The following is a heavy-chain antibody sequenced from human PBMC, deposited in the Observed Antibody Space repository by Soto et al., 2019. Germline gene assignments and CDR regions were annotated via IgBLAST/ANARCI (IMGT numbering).Heavy chain of an antibody. V-gene: IGHV1-3*01. CDR2: IGAGSGNR. CDR1: GYTFTSYP. J-gene: IGHJ6*02. Sequence: ASVKGSCKASGYTFTSYPIHWVRQAPGQRLEWMGWIGAGSGNRKFSQKFEDRVSITRDTPASTAYMELSSLRSEDAAVYYCARGSQGSSSLLASYYYGMDVWGQGTTVTVSS. D-gene: IGHD3-10*01. CDR3: ARGSQGSSSLLASYYYGMDV.